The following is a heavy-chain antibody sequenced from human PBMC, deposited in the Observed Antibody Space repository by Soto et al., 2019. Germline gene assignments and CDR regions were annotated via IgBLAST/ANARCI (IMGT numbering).Heavy chain of an antibody. Sequence: SETLSLTCTVSGGSIISYYWSWIRQPPGKGLEWIGYIYYSGSTNYNPSLKSRVTISVDTSKNQFSLKLSSVTAADTAVYYCARGASYCGGDCFDYWGQGTLVTGSS. CDR3: ARGASYCGGDCFDY. CDR1: GGSIISYY. V-gene: IGHV4-59*08. D-gene: IGHD2-21*01. CDR2: IYYSGST. J-gene: IGHJ4*02.